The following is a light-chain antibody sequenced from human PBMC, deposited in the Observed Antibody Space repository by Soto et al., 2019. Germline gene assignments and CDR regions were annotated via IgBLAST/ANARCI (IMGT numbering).Light chain of an antibody. CDR2: AAS. CDR1: QSISTY. J-gene: IGKJ5*01. Sequence: DIQMTQSPSSLSASVEDRVTITCRASQSISTYLNWYQQKPGKAPKLLIYAASDLQSGVPSRFSGSGSGTDFTLTISSLQPEDFATYYCQQSYSTLLITFGQGTRLEIK. V-gene: IGKV1-39*01. CDR3: QQSYSTLLIT.